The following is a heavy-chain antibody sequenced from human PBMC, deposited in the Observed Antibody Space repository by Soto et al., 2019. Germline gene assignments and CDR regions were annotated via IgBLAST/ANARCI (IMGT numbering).Heavy chain of an antibody. CDR1: GFTFSSHW. Sequence: EVQLVESGGGLVQPGGSLRLSCAASGFTFSSHWMHWIRQAPGKGLVWVSRIKTDGSTINYGDSVKGRFSISRDNAKNTVYLQMNSLRAEATAVYYCARGVRNYYALDVWGRGTMVTVSS. J-gene: IGHJ6*02. V-gene: IGHV3-74*01. CDR3: ARGVRNYYALDV. CDR2: IKTDGSTI.